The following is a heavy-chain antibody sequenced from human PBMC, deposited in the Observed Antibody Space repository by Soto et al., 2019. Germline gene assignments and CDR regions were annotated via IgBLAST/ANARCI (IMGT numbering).Heavy chain of an antibody. CDR1: EFTFNNYW. CDR2: INTDGSTT. D-gene: IGHD3-16*02. J-gene: IGHJ6*02. Sequence: EVQLVESGGGLVQPGGSLRLSCAASEFTFNNYWMHWVRQVPGKGLEWVSRINTDGSTTNYADSVMGRFTISRDNADKKVYLQMKSMRAEDTAVYYCARGIYLKYGLDVWGQGATVTVSS. CDR3: ARGIYLKYGLDV. V-gene: IGHV3-74*01.